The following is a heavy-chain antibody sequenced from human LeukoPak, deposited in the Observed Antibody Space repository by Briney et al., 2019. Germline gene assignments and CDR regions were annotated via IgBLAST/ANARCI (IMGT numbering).Heavy chain of an antibody. CDR2: ISSSSSYI. J-gene: IGHJ4*02. CDR1: GFTFSSYS. D-gene: IGHD6-13*01. V-gene: IGHV3-21*01. CDR3: ARDWGSSSWLYYFDY. Sequence: GGSLRLSCAASGFTFSSYSMNWVRQAPGKGLEWVSSISSSSSYIYYADSVKGRFTSSRDNAKNSLYLQMNSLRAEDTAVYYCARDWGSSSWLYYFDYWGQGTLVTVSS.